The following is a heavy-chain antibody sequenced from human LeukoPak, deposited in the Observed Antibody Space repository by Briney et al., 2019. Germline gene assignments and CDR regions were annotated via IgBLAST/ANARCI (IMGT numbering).Heavy chain of an antibody. CDR1: GGSISTYY. CDR3: ATSSWGGGLYDSSDY. Sequence: SETLSLTCTVSGGSISTYYWSWIRQHPGKGLEWIGYIYYSGSTYYNPSLKSRVTISVDTSKNQFSLKLSSVTAADTAVYYCATSSWGGGLYDSSDYWGQGTLVTVSS. D-gene: IGHD3-22*01. J-gene: IGHJ4*02. V-gene: IGHV4-59*06. CDR2: IYYSGST.